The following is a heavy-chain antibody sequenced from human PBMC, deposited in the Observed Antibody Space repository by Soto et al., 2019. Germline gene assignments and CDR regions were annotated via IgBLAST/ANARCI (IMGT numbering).Heavy chain of an antibody. Sequence: QVQLQQWGAGLLKPSETLSLTCAVYRGSFSGYYGNWIRQPPGKGLEWIGEINHSGSTNYNPSLKSRVTLSVDTSKNQFSLKLSSVTAADTAVYYCARGWGRIFDYWGQGTLVTVSS. CDR1: RGSFSGYY. D-gene: IGHD7-27*01. CDR2: INHSGST. J-gene: IGHJ4*02. V-gene: IGHV4-34*01. CDR3: ARGWGRIFDY.